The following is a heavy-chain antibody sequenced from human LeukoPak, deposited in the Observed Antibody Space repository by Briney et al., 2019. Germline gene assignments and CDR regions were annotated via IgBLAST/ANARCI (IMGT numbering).Heavy chain of an antibody. D-gene: IGHD6-13*01. CDR2: IKQDGSEI. CDR1: GSPFRSYW. V-gene: IGHV3-7*01. CDR3: ARDTSSSFDFDY. Sequence: GGSLSLSCAAPGSPFRSYWMNWVRKAPGKGLEGVANIKQDGSEIYYVDSVKGRFTISRDNAKNSLYLQMNSLRAEDTAVYYCARDTSSSFDFDYWGQGTLVTVSS. J-gene: IGHJ4*02.